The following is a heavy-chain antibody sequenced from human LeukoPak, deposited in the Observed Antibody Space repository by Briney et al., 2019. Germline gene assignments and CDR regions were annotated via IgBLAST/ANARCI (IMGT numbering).Heavy chain of an antibody. CDR2: IYYSGST. D-gene: IGHD3-9*01. V-gene: IGHV4-59*01. Sequence: SETLSLTCTVSGGSISSYYWSWIRQPPGKGLEWIGYIYYSGSTNYNPSLKSRVTISVDTSKNQFSLKLSSVTAADTAVYYCATQSGEDYDISTGSPDDAFDIWGQGTMVTVSS. J-gene: IGHJ3*02. CDR3: ATQSGEDYDISTGSPDDAFDI. CDR1: GGSISSYY.